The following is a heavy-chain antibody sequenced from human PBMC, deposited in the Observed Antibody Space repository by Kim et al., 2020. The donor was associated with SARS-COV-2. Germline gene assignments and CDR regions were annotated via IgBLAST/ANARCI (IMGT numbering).Heavy chain of an antibody. V-gene: IGHV1-2*06. Sequence: ASVKVSCKASGYTFTGYYMHWVRQAPGQGLEWMGRINPNSSVTNYAQKFQGRVTMTRDTSITTAYMELNRLRSDDTAVYYCARDRASYSYGYGVHFDYWGQGTLVTVAS. D-gene: IGHD5-18*01. CDR1: GYTFTGYY. CDR3: ARDRASYSYGYGVHFDY. J-gene: IGHJ4*02. CDR2: INPNSSVT.